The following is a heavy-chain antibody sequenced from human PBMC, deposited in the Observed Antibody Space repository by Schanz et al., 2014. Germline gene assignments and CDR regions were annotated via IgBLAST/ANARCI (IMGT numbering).Heavy chain of an antibody. CDR1: GFSFSSYA. CDR3: ARIGGSVFDY. CDR2: ISGSGAST. J-gene: IGHJ4*02. V-gene: IGHV3-23*01. Sequence: EVQLLESGGGLVQPGGSLRLSCATSGFSFSSYAINWVRQAPGKGLEWVSGISGSGASTYYADSVKGRFTISRDNSKNSLYLQMKSLRAEDTAVYYCARIGGSVFDYWAQGTLVTVSS. D-gene: IGHD3-10*01.